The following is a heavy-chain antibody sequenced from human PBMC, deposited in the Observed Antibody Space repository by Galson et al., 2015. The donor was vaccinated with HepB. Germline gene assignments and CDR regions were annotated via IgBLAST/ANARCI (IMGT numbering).Heavy chain of an antibody. Sequence: SLRLSCAASGFAFSSYSMNWVRQAPGKGLEWVSYISSRSTSIYYPDSVKGRFTISRDNAKNSLSLQMISLRAEDTAVYYCARDGDYSDYYAFDIWGQGTMVTVSS. D-gene: IGHD4-11*01. CDR1: GFAFSSYS. CDR2: ISSRSTSI. CDR3: ARDGDYSDYYAFDI. J-gene: IGHJ3*02. V-gene: IGHV3-48*01.